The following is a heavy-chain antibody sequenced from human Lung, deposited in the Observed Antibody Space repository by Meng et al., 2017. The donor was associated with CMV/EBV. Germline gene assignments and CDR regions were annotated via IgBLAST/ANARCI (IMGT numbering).Heavy chain of an antibody. D-gene: IGHD4-11*01. J-gene: IGHJ6*02. Sequence: GESXKIXCAASGFTFSSYAMHWVRQAPGKGLEWVAVISYDGSNKYYADSVKGRFTISRDNSKNTLYLQMNSLRAEDTAVYYCARDRTVTTSLYYYYYGMDVWXQGTTVTVSS. CDR2: ISYDGSNK. CDR1: GFTFSSYA. CDR3: ARDRTVTTSLYYYYYGMDV. V-gene: IGHV3-30-3*01.